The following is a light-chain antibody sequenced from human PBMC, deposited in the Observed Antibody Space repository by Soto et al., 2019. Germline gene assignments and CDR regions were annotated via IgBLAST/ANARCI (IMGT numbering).Light chain of an antibody. Sequence: NFMLTQPHSVSESPGKTVTISCTRSSGSIASNYVQWYRQRPGSAPTTVIYEDNQRPSGVPDRFSGSIDSSSNSASLTISGLKTEDEADYYCQSYDSSKGVVFGGGTQLTVL. J-gene: IGLJ2*01. V-gene: IGLV6-57*04. CDR3: QSYDSSKGVV. CDR1: SGSIASNY. CDR2: EDN.